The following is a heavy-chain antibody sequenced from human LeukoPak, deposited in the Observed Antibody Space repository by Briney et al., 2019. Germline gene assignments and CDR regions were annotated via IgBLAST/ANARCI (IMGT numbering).Heavy chain of an antibody. CDR2: IKEDGSRK. CDR1: GFTFSSYW. Sequence: PGGSLRLSCAASGFTFSSYWMSWVRQAPGKGPEWVANIKEDGSRKYYVDSVKGRFTISRDNAKNALYLEMNSLRVEDTAVYYCAKPSGSGNYYGGCFDYWGQGTLVTVSS. D-gene: IGHD3-10*01. V-gene: IGHV3-7*03. CDR3: AKPSGSGNYYGGCFDY. J-gene: IGHJ4*02.